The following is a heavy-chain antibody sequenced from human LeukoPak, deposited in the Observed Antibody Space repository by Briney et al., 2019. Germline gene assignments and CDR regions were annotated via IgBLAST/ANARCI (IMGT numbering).Heavy chain of an antibody. CDR1: GGSISSYY. CDR3: ARVVQQLEMNWFDP. Sequence: SETLSLICTVSGGSISSYYWSWIRQPPGKGLEWIGYIYYSGSTNYNPSLKSRVTISVDTSKNQFSLKLSSVTAADTAVYYCARVVQQLEMNWFDPWGQGTLVTVSS. V-gene: IGHV4-59*01. J-gene: IGHJ5*02. D-gene: IGHD5-24*01. CDR2: IYYSGST.